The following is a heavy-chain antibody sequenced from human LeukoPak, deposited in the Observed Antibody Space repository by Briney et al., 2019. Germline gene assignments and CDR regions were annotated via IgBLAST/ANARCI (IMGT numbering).Heavy chain of an antibody. D-gene: IGHD5-12*01. Sequence: SETLSLTCTVSGYSISSGHYWGWIRQPPGKGLEWIGSLNDSGSTYYNPSLKSRVTISVATSKNQFSLKLSSVTAADTAVYYCARDATMMGNYFNYWGQGSLGTAS. CDR3: ARDATMMGNYFNY. J-gene: IGHJ4*02. CDR2: LNDSGST. V-gene: IGHV4-38-2*02. CDR1: GYSISSGHY.